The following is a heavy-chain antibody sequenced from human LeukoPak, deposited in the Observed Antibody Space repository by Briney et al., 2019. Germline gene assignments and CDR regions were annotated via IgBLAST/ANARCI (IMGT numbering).Heavy chain of an antibody. J-gene: IGHJ4*02. V-gene: IGHV3-7*01. CDR1: GFTFSRYW. D-gene: IGHD3-22*01. CDR2: VKEDGSEK. CDR3: ARDRYYYDSSGSMPDY. Sequence: GGSLRLSCAASGFTFSRYWMSWVRQTPGKGLEWMTNVKEDGSEKYYMDSVKGRFIISRDNAKNSLYLQMNSLRAEDTAVYYCARDRYYYDSSGSMPDYWGQGTLVTVSS.